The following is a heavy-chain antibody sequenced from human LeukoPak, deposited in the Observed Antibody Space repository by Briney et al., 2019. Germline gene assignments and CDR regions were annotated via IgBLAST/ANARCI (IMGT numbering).Heavy chain of an antibody. D-gene: IGHD1-14*01. V-gene: IGHV4-38-2*02. Sequence: PSETLSLTCTVSGYSISSGYYWGWIRQPPGKGLEWIGSIYHSGSTYYNPSLKSRVTISVDTSKNQFSLNLRSVTAADTAVYYCAKTARVPTAWGQGTLVTVSS. CDR1: GYSISSGYY. J-gene: IGHJ5*02. CDR2: IYHSGST. CDR3: AKTARVPTA.